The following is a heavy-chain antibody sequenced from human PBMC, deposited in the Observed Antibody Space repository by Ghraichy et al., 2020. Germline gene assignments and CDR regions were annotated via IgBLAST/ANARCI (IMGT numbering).Heavy chain of an antibody. CDR1: GFTFRSYS. CDR2: ISSTSSTI. V-gene: IGHV3-48*02. D-gene: IGHD3-3*01. CDR3: ARHYDFWSGYYTNHDAFDI. Sequence: GESLNISCAASGFTFRSYSMNWVRQAPGKGLKWVSYISSTSSTIYYADSVKGRFTISRDNAKNSLYLQMNSLRDEDTAVYYCARHYDFWSGYYTNHDAFDIWGQGTMVTVSS. J-gene: IGHJ3*02.